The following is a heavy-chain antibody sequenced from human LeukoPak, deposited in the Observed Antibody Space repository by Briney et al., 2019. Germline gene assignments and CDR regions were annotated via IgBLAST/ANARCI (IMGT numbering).Heavy chain of an antibody. D-gene: IGHD6-13*01. V-gene: IGHV3-7*03. Sequence: GGSLRLSCAASGFIFGDYWMNWARQAPGKGLEWVANIKQDGSEKYYVESVRGRFTISRDNSKNTLYLQMISLRAEDTAVYYCAKVVRQYSSSWTFDYWGQGTLVTVSS. J-gene: IGHJ4*02. CDR1: GFIFGDYW. CDR3: AKVVRQYSSSWTFDY. CDR2: IKQDGSEK.